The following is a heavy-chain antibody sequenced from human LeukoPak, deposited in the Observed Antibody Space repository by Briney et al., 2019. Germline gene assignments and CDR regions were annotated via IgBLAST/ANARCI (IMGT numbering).Heavy chain of an antibody. Sequence: GGSLRLSCAASGFTFDDYGMSWVRQAPGKGLEWVCGINWDGGSTGYGDSVKGRFTISRDNSKNSVYLQMNSLRAEDTALYYCARGLITVVPAASIGYWGQGTLVTVSS. V-gene: IGHV3-20*04. CDR3: ARGLITVVPAASIGY. CDR1: GFTFDDYG. J-gene: IGHJ4*02. CDR2: INWDGGST. D-gene: IGHD2-2*01.